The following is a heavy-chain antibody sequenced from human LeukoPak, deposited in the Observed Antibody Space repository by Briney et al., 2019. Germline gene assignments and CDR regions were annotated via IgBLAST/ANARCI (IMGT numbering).Heavy chain of an antibody. CDR2: ISYDGSNK. Sequence: GGSLRLSCAASRFTFSSYGMHWVRQAPGKGLEWVAVISYDGSNKYYADSVKGRFTISRDNSKNTLYLQMNSLRAEDTAVYYCARDHAGGLDYWGQGTLVTVSS. D-gene: IGHD2-15*01. V-gene: IGHV3-30*19. J-gene: IGHJ4*02. CDR1: RFTFSSYG. CDR3: ARDHAGGLDY.